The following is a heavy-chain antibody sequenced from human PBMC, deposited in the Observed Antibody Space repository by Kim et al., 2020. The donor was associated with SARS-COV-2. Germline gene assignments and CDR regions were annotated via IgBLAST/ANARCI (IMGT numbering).Heavy chain of an antibody. CDR2: IYYYSGST. CDR1: GDSVSRSKYF. D-gene: IGHD6-13*01. Sequence: SETLSLTCSVSGDSVSRSKYFWSWIRQAPGKGLEWIGYIYYYSGSTDYSPSLKSRVTISVDTSKNQFSLRLTSMTAADTAVYYCAKEGESSSLTFWGLGT. CDR3: AKEGESSSLTF. V-gene: IGHV4-61*01. J-gene: IGHJ4*02.